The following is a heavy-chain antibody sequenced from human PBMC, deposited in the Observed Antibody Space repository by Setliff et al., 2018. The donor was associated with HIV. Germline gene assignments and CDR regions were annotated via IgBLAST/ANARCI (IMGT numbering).Heavy chain of an antibody. CDR2: IHHSGST. D-gene: IGHD2-15*01. J-gene: IGHJ5*02. CDR3: ARYCSGGYCYSVDP. V-gene: IGHV4-38-2*01. CDR1: GYSISSGYY. Sequence: TLSLTCAVSGYSISSGYYWGWIRQPPGKGLELIGSIHHSGSTYYNPSLKSRVTISVDTSKNQFSLKLDSVTAADTAVYYCARYCSGGYCYSVDPWGQGTLVTVSS.